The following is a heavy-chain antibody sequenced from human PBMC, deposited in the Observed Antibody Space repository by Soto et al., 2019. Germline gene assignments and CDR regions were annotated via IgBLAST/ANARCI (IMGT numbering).Heavy chain of an antibody. D-gene: IGHD3-22*01. J-gene: IGHJ4*02. CDR2: IYTSGST. V-gene: IGHV4-4*07. CDR3: ARDYYDSSGYLGYYFDC. CDR1: GGSLSSYY. Sequence: SETLSLTCTVAGGSLSSYYWSWIRQPAGKGLEWIGRIYTSGSTNYNPSLKSRVTMSVDTSKNQFSLKLSSVPAADTAVYYCARDYYDSSGYLGYYFDCWGQGTLGTVSS.